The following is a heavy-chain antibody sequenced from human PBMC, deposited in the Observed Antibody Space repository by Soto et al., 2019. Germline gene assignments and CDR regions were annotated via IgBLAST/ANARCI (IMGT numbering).Heavy chain of an antibody. V-gene: IGHV3-7*01. CDR1: GFNFNSYW. CDR2: ISPDGRGV. Sequence: EVQLVDSGGDLVQPGGSLRLSCVASGFNFNSYWMSWIRQAPGTGLEWVAHISPDGRGVYYVDSVKGRFTIARDNAKNSLYLQLNSLRSEDTAVFYCVGHGDDNSYWGQGTLVTVSS. D-gene: IGHD1-1*01. CDR3: VGHGDDNSY. J-gene: IGHJ4*02.